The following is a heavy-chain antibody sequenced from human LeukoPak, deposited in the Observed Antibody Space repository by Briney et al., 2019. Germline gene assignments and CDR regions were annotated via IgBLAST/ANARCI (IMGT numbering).Heavy chain of an antibody. Sequence: ASVKVSCKASGYTFSSHGIAWVRQAPGQGLEWMGWISGYNGNTNYAQKLQGRVSMTTDTSTTTAYMELRSLTSDDTALYYCARSSLGTITAGPFDYWGQGTLVTVSS. J-gene: IGHJ4*02. D-gene: IGHD5-12*01. CDR1: GYTFSSHG. CDR2: ISGYNGNT. V-gene: IGHV1-18*01. CDR3: ARSSLGTITAGPFDY.